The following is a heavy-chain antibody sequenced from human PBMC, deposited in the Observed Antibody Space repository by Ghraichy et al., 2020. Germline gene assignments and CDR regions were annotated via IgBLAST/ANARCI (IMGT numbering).Heavy chain of an antibody. CDR3: SRDRRTDYDFWHTYYYGMDV. Sequence: GGYLRLSCTTSGFTFGDYTMIWLRQAPGKGLEWVGLIKSNTYGETTEFAASVKGRFTISRDDSKRIAYLQMNSLKTEDTAVYYCSRDRRTDYDFWHTYYYGMDVWGQGTAVTVSS. J-gene: IGHJ6*02. V-gene: IGHV3-49*03. CDR2: IKSNTYGETT. CDR1: GFTFGDYT. D-gene: IGHD3-3*01.